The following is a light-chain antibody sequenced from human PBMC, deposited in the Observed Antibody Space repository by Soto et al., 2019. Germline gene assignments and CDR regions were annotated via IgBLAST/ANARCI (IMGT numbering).Light chain of an antibody. CDR2: EAS. J-gene: IGKJ5*01. Sequence: DIHLTQSPSSLSASVGDGVTITCRASQAITNNLAWYQQKHGKAPKLLIYEASTLQSGVPSRFSGSGSGTEFTLTISGLLPEDFAAYHCQQLYTLPFTFGQGTRLEIK. CDR3: QQLYTLPFT. V-gene: IGKV1-9*01. CDR1: QAITNN.